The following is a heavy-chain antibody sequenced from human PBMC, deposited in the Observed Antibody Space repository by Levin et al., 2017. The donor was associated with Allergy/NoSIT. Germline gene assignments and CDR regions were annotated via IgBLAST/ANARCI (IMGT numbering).Heavy chain of an antibody. J-gene: IGHJ6*02. V-gene: IGHV3-74*01. CDR3: ATDFQYRLDV. Sequence: GGSLRLSCALSGSTRTYWMHWVRKAPGKGLEWVSHIDNDGVTTHIADSVKGRFTVSRDNAENTLYLQMSNLRVADTAVYYCATDFQYRLDVWGQGTTVTVSS. CDR1: GSTRTYW. CDR2: IDNDGVTT. D-gene: IGHD2-2*02.